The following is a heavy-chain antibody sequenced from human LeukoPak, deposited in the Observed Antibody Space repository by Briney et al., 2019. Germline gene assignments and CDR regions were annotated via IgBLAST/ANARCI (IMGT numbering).Heavy chain of an antibody. CDR1: GYSITSYW. CDR2: IYPGDSDT. D-gene: IGHD3-3*01. J-gene: IGHJ5*02. CDR3: ARAKYYDFWSGLTGGFDP. Sequence: GESLKISCKGSGYSITSYWIGWVRQMPGKGLEWMGIIYPGDSDTRYSPSFQGQVTISADMSISTAYLQWSSLKASDTAMYYCARAKYYDFWSGLTGGFDPWGQGTLVTVSS. V-gene: IGHV5-51*01.